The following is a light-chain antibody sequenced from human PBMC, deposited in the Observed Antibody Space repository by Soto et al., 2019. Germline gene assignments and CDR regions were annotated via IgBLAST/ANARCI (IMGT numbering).Light chain of an antibody. J-gene: IGKJ5*01. CDR1: QSISAW. CDR2: KMS. Sequence: DIQMTQSPSTLFDSVGDTVTITCRASQSISAWLAWYQQRPGKAPKLLIYKMSASERGVPSRFSGSGSGTEFTLTISSLEPEDFAVYYCQQRLSWPITFGQGTRLEIK. V-gene: IGKV1-5*03. CDR3: QQRLSWPIT.